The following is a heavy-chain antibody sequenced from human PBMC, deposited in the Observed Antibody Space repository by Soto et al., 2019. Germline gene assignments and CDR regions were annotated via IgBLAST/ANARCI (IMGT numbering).Heavy chain of an antibody. CDR2: ISAYNGNT. D-gene: IGHD2-21*02. V-gene: IGHV1-18*04. J-gene: IGHJ6*02. Sequence: VKVSGKASGYTFTSYGISWVRQARGQGLEWMGWISAYNGNTNYAQKLQGRVTMTTDTSTSTAYMELRSLRSDDTAVYYCARGMYIVVVTGMFYGMDVWGQGTTVTVSS. CDR3: ARGMYIVVVTGMFYGMDV. CDR1: GYTFTSYG.